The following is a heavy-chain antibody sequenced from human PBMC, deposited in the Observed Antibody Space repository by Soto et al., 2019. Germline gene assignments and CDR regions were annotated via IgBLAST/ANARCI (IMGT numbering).Heavy chain of an antibody. Sequence: SETLSLTCTVSGGSISSYCWSWIRQPPGKGLEWIGYIYYSGSTNYNPSLKSRVTISVDTSKNQFSLKLSSVTAADTAVYYCARVRYCSGGSCPEALYYYYGMDVWGQGTTVTVSS. CDR1: GGSISSYC. CDR3: ARVRYCSGGSCPEALYYYYGMDV. CDR2: IYYSGST. V-gene: IGHV4-59*01. D-gene: IGHD2-15*01. J-gene: IGHJ6*02.